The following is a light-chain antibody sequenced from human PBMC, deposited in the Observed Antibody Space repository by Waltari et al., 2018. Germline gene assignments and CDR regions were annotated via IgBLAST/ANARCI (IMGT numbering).Light chain of an antibody. CDR2: NDN. CDR1: NSNIGGNS. J-gene: IGLJ3*02. CDR3: AVWDDSLGGV. Sequence: QSVLTQPPSVSGTPGQSVTISCSGSNSNIGGNSVNWYQQLPGKAPNLLIYNDNQGPSGVPDRFSASKSGTSASLAITGLQSEDEADYYCAVWDDSLGGVFGGGTKLTVL. V-gene: IGLV1-44*01.